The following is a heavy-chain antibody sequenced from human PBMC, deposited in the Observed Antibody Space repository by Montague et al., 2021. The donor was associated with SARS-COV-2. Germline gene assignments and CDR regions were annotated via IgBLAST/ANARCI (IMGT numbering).Heavy chain of an antibody. Sequence: SETLSLTCTVSGGSISSSTYYWGWIRQPPGKGLEWIGSIYYRGSTYYNPSLKSRVTISVGTSKNQFSLKLSSVTAADTAVYYCARHGWGWLRLLRPFDYWGQGTLV. CDR1: GGSISSSTYY. CDR3: ARHGWGWLRLLRPFDY. V-gene: IGHV4-39*01. D-gene: IGHD5-12*01. CDR2: IYYRGST. J-gene: IGHJ4*02.